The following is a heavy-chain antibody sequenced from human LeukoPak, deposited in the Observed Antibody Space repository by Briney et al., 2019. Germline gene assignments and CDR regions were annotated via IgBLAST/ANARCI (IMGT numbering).Heavy chain of an antibody. D-gene: IGHD5-18*01. CDR1: GFMFSSYW. CDR2: IKQDGSQI. Sequence: PGGSLRLSCAGSGFMFSSYWIYWVRQAPGKGLESVANIKQDGSQIHYVDSVKGRFTISRDNAQNSVYLQMNSLRVEDTAVYYCVRDSGEYSFGGFWYFDVWGRGTLVTVSS. J-gene: IGHJ2*01. CDR3: VRDSGEYSFGGFWYFDV. V-gene: IGHV3-7*05.